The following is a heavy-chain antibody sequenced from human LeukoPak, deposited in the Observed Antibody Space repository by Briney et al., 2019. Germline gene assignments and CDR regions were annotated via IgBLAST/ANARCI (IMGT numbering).Heavy chain of an antibody. CDR3: ARSNYGGYYYYYTDVYYYMDV. Sequence: GASVKVSCKASGYTFTSYGISWVRQAPGQGLEWMGWISAYNGNTNYAQKLQGRVTMTTDTSTSTAYMELRSLRSDDTAVYYCARSNYGGYYYYYTDVYYYMDVWGKGTTVTVSS. J-gene: IGHJ6*03. D-gene: IGHD4-17*01. CDR1: GYTFTSYG. CDR2: ISAYNGNT. V-gene: IGHV1-18*01.